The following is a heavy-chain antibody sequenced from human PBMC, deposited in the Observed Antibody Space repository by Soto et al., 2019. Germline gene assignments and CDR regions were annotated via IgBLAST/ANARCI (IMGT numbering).Heavy chain of an antibody. V-gene: IGHV3-23*04. J-gene: IGHJ4*02. Sequence: EVQLVESGGGLVQPGGSLRLSCAASGFTFSGYAMSWVRQAPGKGLEWVPAISDGDDSTYSADSVKGRYTITRDNTKNTLYLQMTILITEDTAVDFYADGGNSDTPRPYCWGQGALVTVSS. D-gene: IGHD3-16*01. CDR1: GFTFSGYA. CDR3: ADGGNSDTPRPYC. CDR2: ISDGDDST.